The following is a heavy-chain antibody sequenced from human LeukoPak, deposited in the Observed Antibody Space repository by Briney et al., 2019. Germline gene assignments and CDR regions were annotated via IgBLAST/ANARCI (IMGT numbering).Heavy chain of an antibody. CDR1: GYTFSTYY. CDR3: AGGGGGNYDFDY. CDR2: INPSGTDS. J-gene: IGHJ4*02. D-gene: IGHD1-7*01. V-gene: IGHV1-46*01. Sequence: ASVKVSCKASGYTFSTYYMHWVRQAPGQGLEWMGIINPSGTDSNYAQKFQGRVTMTRDMSTSTVNMELSILRSEDTAVYYCAGGGGGNYDFDYWGQGTLVTVSS.